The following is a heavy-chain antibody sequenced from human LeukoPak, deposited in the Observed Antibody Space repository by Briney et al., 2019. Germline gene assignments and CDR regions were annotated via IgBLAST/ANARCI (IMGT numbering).Heavy chain of an antibody. CDR2: INQDASVR. V-gene: IGHV3-7*01. Sequence: GGSLRLSCAASGFSFSTYWMSWVRQTPEKGLEFVANINQDASVRNYMDSLKGRCTISRDNAKKSVYLEINSLRADDTAVYYCARDLGSSSFDLWGQGALVTVSS. CDR3: ARDLGSSSFDL. J-gene: IGHJ4*02. D-gene: IGHD6-13*01. CDR1: GFSFSTYW.